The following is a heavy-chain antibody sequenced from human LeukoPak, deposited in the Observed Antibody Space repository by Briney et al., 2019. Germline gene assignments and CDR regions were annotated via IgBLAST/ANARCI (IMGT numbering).Heavy chain of an antibody. J-gene: IGHJ4*02. CDR2: IYYSGNT. V-gene: IGHV4-59*08. D-gene: IGHD3-3*01. CDR3: ARINWSYFDY. CDR1: GGSISSYY. Sequence: SETLSLTCTVSGGSISSYYWSWVRQPPGKGLEWIGYIYYSGNTNYNPSLKSRLTMSADRSRNQFSLNLNSVTAADTAVYYCARINWSYFDYWGQGILVTVAS.